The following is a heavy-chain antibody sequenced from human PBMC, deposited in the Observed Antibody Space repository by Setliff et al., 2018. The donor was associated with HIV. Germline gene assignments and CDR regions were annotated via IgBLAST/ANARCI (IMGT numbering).Heavy chain of an antibody. J-gene: IGHJ3*02. Sequence: SETLSLTCTVSDYSISSGYFWGWIRQPPGKGLEWIGTIYHSGRTDYNPSLETRATISVDTSRNQFSLMVNSVTAADTAMYYCARLTGYSLSGDVFDIWGQGTMVT. V-gene: IGHV4-38-2*02. CDR1: DYSISSGYF. D-gene: IGHD5-12*01. CDR3: ARLTGYSLSGDVFDI. CDR2: IYHSGRT.